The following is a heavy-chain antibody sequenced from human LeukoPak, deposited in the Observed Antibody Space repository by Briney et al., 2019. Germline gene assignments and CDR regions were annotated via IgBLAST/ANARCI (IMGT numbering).Heavy chain of an antibody. CDR3: PKAFSAYENWPPNWFDS. CDR1: GFPFQTFA. V-gene: IGHV3-23*01. D-gene: IGHD5-12*01. J-gene: IGHJ5*01. CDR2: IICSGGGT. Sequence: GALGPSFAGSGFPFQTFAMSWVRPAPGTGLGWVSAIICSGGGTYHTTSVGSRTTIAGDNSKNTLYLQMSSLRAEETAVYYCPKAFSAYENWPPNWFDSYGQGTVAIVSS.